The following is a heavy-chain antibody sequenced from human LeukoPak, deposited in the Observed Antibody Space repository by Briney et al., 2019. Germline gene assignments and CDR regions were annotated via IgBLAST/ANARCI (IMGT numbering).Heavy chain of an antibody. V-gene: IGHV4-34*01. CDR3: ARGPRFRPGGTLNP. CDR1: GGSFSGYY. CDR2: INHSGST. J-gene: IGHJ5*02. Sequence: SETLSLTCAVYGGSFSGYYWSWIRQPPGKGLEWIGEINHSGSTNYNPSLKSRVTISVDTSKNQFSLKLSSVTAADTAVYYCARGPRFRPGGTLNPWGQGTLVNVSS. D-gene: IGHD2-15*01.